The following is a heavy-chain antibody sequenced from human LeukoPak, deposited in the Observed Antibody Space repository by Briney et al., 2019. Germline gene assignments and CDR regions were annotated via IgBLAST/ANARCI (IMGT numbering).Heavy chain of an antibody. CDR1: GFTVSGTH. D-gene: IGHD2-15*01. V-gene: IGHV3-53*01. CDR2: MYTGGTT. Sequence: GGSLRLSCAASGFTVSGTHMSWVRQAPGKGLEWVSAMYTGGTTYYADSVTGRFTVSRDTSRNTLFLHMNRLRAGDTAVYYCAKDEATSGCGLASWGQGTLVIVSS. CDR3: AKDEATSGCGLAS. J-gene: IGHJ5*01.